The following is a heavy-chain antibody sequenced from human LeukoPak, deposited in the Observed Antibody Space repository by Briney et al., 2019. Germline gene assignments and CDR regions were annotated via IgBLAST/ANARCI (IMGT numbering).Heavy chain of an antibody. CDR2: IRSSSSTI. J-gene: IGHJ4*02. CDR1: GFTFSSYS. Sequence: GGSLRLSCAASGFTFSSYSMNWVCQAPGKGLEWVSYIRSSSSTIYYADSVKGRFTISRDNAKNSLYLQMNSLRAEDTAVYYCARGMQWLKSWGQGTLVTVSS. D-gene: IGHD6-19*01. CDR3: ARGMQWLKS. V-gene: IGHV3-48*01.